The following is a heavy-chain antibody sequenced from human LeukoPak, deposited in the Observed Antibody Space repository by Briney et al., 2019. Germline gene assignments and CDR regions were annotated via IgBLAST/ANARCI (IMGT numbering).Heavy chain of an antibody. Sequence: PGESLKISCKGSGYSFTSCWINWVRQVPGKGLEWMGRIDPSDSYTNYSPSFQGHVTISVDKSSSTAYLQWSSLKASDTAMYYCARLDKLRSFDYWGQGTLVTVSS. CDR1: GYSFTSCW. CDR3: ARLDKLRSFDY. V-gene: IGHV5-10-1*01. D-gene: IGHD4-17*01. CDR2: IDPSDSYT. J-gene: IGHJ4*02.